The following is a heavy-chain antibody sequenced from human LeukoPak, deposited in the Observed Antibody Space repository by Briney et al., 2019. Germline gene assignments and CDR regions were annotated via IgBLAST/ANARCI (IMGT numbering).Heavy chain of an antibody. D-gene: IGHD3-16*01. CDR2: IRSSSRYT. CDR1: GVTLSSYE. Sequence: GGSLRLSCAPSGVTLSSYEMNWVPEAPEERLEWVSSIRSSSRYTYYADSVKGRFTISRDNAKNSLYLQMNSLRAEDTAVYYCATSPLYDYVWGATRRDHYVDVRGKGTTVTVSS. V-gene: IGHV3-21*01. CDR3: ATSPLYDYVWGATRRDHYVDV. J-gene: IGHJ6*03.